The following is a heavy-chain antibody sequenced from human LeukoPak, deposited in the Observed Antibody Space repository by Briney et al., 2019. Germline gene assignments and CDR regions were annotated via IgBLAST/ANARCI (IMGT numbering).Heavy chain of an antibody. CDR3: ARLDIVAIVGATGFDY. J-gene: IGHJ4*02. D-gene: IGHD2-15*01. Sequence: GASVKVSCKASGYTFTSYYMHWVRQAPGQGLEWMGIINPSGGSTSYAQKFQGRVTMTRDMSTSTVYMELSSLRSDDTAVYYCARLDIVAIVGATGFDYWGQGTLVTVSS. CDR2: INPSGGST. V-gene: IGHV1-46*01. CDR1: GYTFTSYY.